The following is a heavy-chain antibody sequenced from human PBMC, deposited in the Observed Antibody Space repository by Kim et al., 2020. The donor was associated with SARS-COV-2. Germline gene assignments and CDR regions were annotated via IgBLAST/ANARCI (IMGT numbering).Heavy chain of an antibody. Sequence: ADSVKGRFTISRDNAKTSLYLQMNSLRAEDTAVYYCARDGLVTTVTTVDYWGQGTLVSVSS. D-gene: IGHD4-17*01. CDR3: ARDGLVTTVTTVDY. J-gene: IGHJ4*02. V-gene: IGHV3-21*01.